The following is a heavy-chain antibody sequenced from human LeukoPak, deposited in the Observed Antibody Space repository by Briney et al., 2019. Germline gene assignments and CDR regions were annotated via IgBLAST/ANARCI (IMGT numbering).Heavy chain of an antibody. D-gene: IGHD2/OR15-2a*01. Sequence: GGSLRLSCAASGFTFSSYGMHWVRQAPGKGLEWGSGISGSGGSPYYADSVKGRFTISRDNSKNTLYLQMNSLRAEDTAVYYCAINLNSPRGLFDYWGQGTLVTVSA. J-gene: IGHJ4*02. CDR2: ISGSGGSP. CDR1: GFTFSSYG. V-gene: IGHV3-23*01. CDR3: AINLNSPRGLFDY.